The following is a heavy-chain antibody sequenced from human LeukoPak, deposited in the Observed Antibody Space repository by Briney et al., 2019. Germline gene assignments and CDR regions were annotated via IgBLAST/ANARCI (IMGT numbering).Heavy chain of an antibody. CDR3: ARAWFGGYYSNDAFDI. CDR2: IYYTGST. V-gene: IGHV4-39*01. Sequence: SETLSLTCTVSGGSISSSSYYWGWIRQPPGKGLEWIGCIYYTGSTYYNPSLKSRVTISVDTSKNQFSLKLSSVTAADTAVYYCARAWFGGYYSNDAFDIWGQGTMVTVSS. CDR1: GGSISSSSYY. D-gene: IGHD3-22*01. J-gene: IGHJ3*02.